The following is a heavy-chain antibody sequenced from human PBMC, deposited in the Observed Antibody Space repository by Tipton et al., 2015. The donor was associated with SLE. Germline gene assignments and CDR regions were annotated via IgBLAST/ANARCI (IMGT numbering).Heavy chain of an antibody. Sequence: LRLSCAVYGGSFSGYYWSWIRQPPGKGLEWIGEINHSGSTNYNPSLKSRVTISVHTSKKQFSLKLSSVTAADTAVYYCAMGVGAYNYWGQGTLVTVSS. V-gene: IGHV4-34*01. CDR1: GGSFSGYY. CDR3: AMGVGAYNY. J-gene: IGHJ4*02. CDR2: INHSGST. D-gene: IGHD1-26*01.